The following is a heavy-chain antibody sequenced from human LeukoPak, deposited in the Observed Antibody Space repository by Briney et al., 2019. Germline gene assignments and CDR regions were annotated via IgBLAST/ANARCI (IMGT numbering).Heavy chain of an antibody. Sequence: PGGSLRLSCAASGFTFSSYTMNWVRQAPGKGLEWVSYISSSGSTIYYADSVKGRFTISRDNAKNSLYMQMNSLRAEDTAVYYCAGASPYSYYMDVWGQGTTVTVSS. V-gene: IGHV3-48*01. CDR3: AGASPYSYYMDV. J-gene: IGHJ6*03. CDR2: ISSSGSTI. CDR1: GFTFSSYT.